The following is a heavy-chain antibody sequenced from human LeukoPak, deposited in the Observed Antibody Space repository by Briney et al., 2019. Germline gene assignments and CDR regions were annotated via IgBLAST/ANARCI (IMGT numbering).Heavy chain of an antibody. V-gene: IGHV1-69*06. Sequence: SVKVSCKASVGTFSSYTISWVRQAPGHGLEWMGGIIAIFGTANYAQKFQGRVTLTADKSTSTAYMELSSLRSEDTAVYYCARSFMYCGGDCSFYYGMDVWGKGTTVTVSS. J-gene: IGHJ6*04. D-gene: IGHD2-21*02. CDR3: ARSFMYCGGDCSFYYGMDV. CDR1: VGTFSSYT. CDR2: IIAIFGTA.